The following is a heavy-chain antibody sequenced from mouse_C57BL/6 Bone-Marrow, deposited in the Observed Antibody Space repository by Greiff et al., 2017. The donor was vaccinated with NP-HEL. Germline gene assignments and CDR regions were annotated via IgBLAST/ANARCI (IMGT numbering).Heavy chain of an antibody. Sequence: EVQLQQSGTVLARPGASVKMSCKTSGYTFTSYWMHWVKQRPGQGLEWIGAIYPGNSDTSYNQKFKGKAKLTAVTSASTAYMELSSLTNEDSAVYYCTRESVVANYYAMDYWGQGTSVTVSS. D-gene: IGHD1-1*01. CDR3: TRESVVANYYAMDY. CDR1: GYTFTSYW. V-gene: IGHV1-5*01. J-gene: IGHJ4*01. CDR2: IYPGNSDT.